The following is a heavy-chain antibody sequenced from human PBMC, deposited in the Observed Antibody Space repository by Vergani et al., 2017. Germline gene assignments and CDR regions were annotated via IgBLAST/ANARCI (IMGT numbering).Heavy chain of an antibody. D-gene: IGHD3-9*01. V-gene: IGHV3-23*04. CDR3: AKDPSYDILTGSIFDY. CDR2: ISGSGGST. Sequence: VQLVESGGGVVQPGRSLRLSCAASGFTFSSYAMSWVRQAPGKGLEWVSAISGSGGSTYYADSVKGRFTISRDNSKNTLYLQMNSLRAEDTAVYYCAKDPSYDILTGSIFDYWGQGTLVTVSS. CDR1: GFTFSSYA. J-gene: IGHJ4*02.